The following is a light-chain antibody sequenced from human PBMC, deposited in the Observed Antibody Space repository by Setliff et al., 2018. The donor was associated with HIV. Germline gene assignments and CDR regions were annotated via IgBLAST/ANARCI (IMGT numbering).Light chain of an antibody. Sequence: QSVLTQPRSVSGSPGQSVTISCTGTSSDVGGYNYVSWYQQHPDKAPKLMIYDVSKRPSGVPDRFSGSKSGNTASLTISGLQAEDEADYYCCSYAGSYIHVVFGGGTKVTVL. J-gene: IGLJ2*01. V-gene: IGLV2-11*01. CDR2: DVS. CDR1: SSDVGGYNY. CDR3: CSYAGSYIHVV.